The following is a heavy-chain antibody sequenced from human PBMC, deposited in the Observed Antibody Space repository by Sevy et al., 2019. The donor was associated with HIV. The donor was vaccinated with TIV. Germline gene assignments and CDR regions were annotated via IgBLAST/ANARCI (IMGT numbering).Heavy chain of an antibody. J-gene: IGHJ4*02. Sequence: EPLSLTCSVSGGSISSYFWTWVRQSPGKGLEWIGNIYFTGNTDYSPSLKSRVTLSLDTSKSQFSLTLKSVTAADTAIYFCARDSTTRPRVLDYWGQGTLVTVSS. CDR3: ARDSTTRPRVLDY. CDR2: IYFTGNT. V-gene: IGHV4-59*01. CDR1: GGSISSYF. D-gene: IGHD1-1*01.